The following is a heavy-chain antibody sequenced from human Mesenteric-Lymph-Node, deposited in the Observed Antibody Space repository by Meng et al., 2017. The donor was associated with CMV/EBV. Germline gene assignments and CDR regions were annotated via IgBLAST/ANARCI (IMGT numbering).Heavy chain of an antibody. J-gene: IGHJ6*02. CDR3: ARDLFPYGMDV. CDR2: INWNGGST. CDR1: GFTFSSYA. D-gene: IGHD2-21*01. Sequence: GGSLRLSCAASGFTFSSYAISWVRQAPGKGLEWVSGINWNGGSTNYADSVKGRFTISRDNAKNSLYLQMNSLRAEDTALYYCARDLFPYGMDVWGQGTTVTVSS. V-gene: IGHV3-20*04.